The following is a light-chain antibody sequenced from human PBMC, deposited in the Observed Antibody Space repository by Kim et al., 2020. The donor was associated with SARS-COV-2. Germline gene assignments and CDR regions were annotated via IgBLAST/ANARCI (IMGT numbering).Light chain of an antibody. CDR3: QQINTFPLT. CDR2: DAS. CDR1: QGISDA. V-gene: IGKV1-13*02. J-gene: IGKJ4*01. Sequence: AIQLTQSPSPLSASVGDRVTITCRASQGISDALYWYQQKPGKPPKLLIYDASSLKSGVPSRFSGSGSATDFTLTISSLQPEDFATYYCQQINTFPLTFGGGTKVDIK.